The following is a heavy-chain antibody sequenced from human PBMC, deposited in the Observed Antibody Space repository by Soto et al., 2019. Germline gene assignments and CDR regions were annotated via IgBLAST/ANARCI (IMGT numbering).Heavy chain of an antibody. CDR3: ARGLGRGVNYYYYMDV. V-gene: IGHV4-34*01. J-gene: IGHJ6*03. CDR1: GGSFSGYY. CDR2: INHSGST. D-gene: IGHD2-8*01. Sequence: SETLSLTCAVYGGSFSGYYWSWIRQPPGKGLEWIGEINHSGSTNYNPSLKSRVTISVDTSKNQFSLKLSSVTAADTAVYYCARGLGRGVNYYYYMDVWGKGTTVTVSS.